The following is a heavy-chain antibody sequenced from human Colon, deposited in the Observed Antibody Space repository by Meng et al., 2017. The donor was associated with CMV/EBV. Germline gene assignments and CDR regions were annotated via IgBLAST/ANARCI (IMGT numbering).Heavy chain of an antibody. CDR2: IYYSGST. J-gene: IGHJ4*02. CDR3: ARDGRCSRSGGSCLDY. D-gene: IGHD2-15*01. Sequence: GSLRLSCNVSGGSVTNNLYSWSWIRQPPGKGLEWIGYIYYSGSTKYNPSLKSRVTISVDMSRNQVSLKLSSVTAADTAMYYCARDGRCSRSGGSCLDYWGRGTLVTVSS. CDR1: GGSVTNNLYS. V-gene: IGHV4-61*01.